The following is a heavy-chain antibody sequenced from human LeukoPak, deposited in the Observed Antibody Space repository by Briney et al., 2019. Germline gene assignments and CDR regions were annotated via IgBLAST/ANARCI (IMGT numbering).Heavy chain of an antibody. V-gene: IGHV3-48*01. CDR2: ISGTSNTI. J-gene: IGHJ4*02. Sequence: GGSLRLSCVGSGFTFSSYSMNWVRQAPGKGLEWVSYISGTSNTIYYDDSVKGRFTVSRDNAKNSLHLQMNSLRAEDTAVYYCVRDRGISFYFDYWGQGTLVTVSS. D-gene: IGHD3-16*02. CDR3: VRDRGISFYFDY. CDR1: GFTFSSYS.